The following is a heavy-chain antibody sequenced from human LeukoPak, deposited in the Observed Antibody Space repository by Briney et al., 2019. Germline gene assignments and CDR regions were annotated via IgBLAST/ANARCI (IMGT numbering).Heavy chain of an antibody. CDR3: ARGSYDSSGYTYYYYYYGMDV. V-gene: IGHV1-69*04. J-gene: IGHJ6*02. Sequence: SVKVSCKASGGTFSSYAISWVRQAPGQGLEWMGRIIPILGIANYAQKFQGRVTITADKSTSTAYMELSSLRSEDTAVYYCARGSYDSSGYTYYYYYYGMDVWGQGTAVTVSS. CDR1: GGTFSSYA. CDR2: IIPILGIA. D-gene: IGHD3-22*01.